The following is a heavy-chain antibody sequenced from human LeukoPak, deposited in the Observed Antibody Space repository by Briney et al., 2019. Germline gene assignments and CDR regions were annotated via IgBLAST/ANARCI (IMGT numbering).Heavy chain of an antibody. D-gene: IGHD4-23*01. J-gene: IGHJ6*02. CDR1: GYTSTGYY. CDR2: INPNSGGT. CDR3: ARGSLDTVVMYYYGMDV. V-gene: IGHV1-2*02. Sequence: GSVKVSCKASGYTSTGYYMHWVRQAPGQGLEWMGWINPNSGGTNYAQKFQGRVTMTRDTSISTAYMELSRLRSDDTAVYYCARGSLDTVVMYYYGMDVWGQGTTVTVSS.